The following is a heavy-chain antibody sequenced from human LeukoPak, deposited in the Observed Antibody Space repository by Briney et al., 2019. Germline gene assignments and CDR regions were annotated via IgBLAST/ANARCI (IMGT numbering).Heavy chain of an antibody. J-gene: IGHJ5*02. CDR1: GGSINSYY. V-gene: IGHV4-59*01. CDR3: ARDDRDGYNPGGNWFDP. CDR2: IYNTGSA. D-gene: IGHD5-24*01. Sequence: SETLSLTCTVSGGSINSYYWTLLRQPPGKRLEWIGYIYNTGSANYNPSFKGRVTLSVDTSKDQFSLKLSSVTAADTAVYYCARDDRDGYNPGGNWFDPWGQGTLVTVSS.